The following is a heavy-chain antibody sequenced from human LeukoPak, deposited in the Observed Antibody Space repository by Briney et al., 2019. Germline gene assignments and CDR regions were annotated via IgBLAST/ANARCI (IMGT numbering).Heavy chain of an antibody. Sequence: GGSLILSCAASGFTFSHAWMSWVRQAPGEGLEWVGRSKSKTDGGTTDYAAPVKGRFTISRDESKNMLYLQMDSLKIEDTAVYYCTTVSYVGGYWGQGTLVTVSS. CDR3: TTVSYVGGY. J-gene: IGHJ4*02. V-gene: IGHV3-15*01. D-gene: IGHD3-10*02. CDR2: SKSKTDGGTT. CDR1: GFTFSHAW.